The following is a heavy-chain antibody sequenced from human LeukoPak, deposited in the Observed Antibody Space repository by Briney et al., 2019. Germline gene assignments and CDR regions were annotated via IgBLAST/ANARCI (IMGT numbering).Heavy chain of an antibody. D-gene: IGHD2/OR15-2a*01. V-gene: IGHV3-48*02. J-gene: IGHJ4*02. CDR3: TRGSYNDYFFDS. Sequence: GGSLRLSCGASGFSFSTYSMNWVRLAPGKGLKWVSYISYSSSYIYYADSVKGRFTISRDNAKNSLYLQMNSLRDEDTALYYCTRGSYNDYFFDSWGQGTLVSVSS. CDR2: ISYSSSYI. CDR1: GFSFSTYS.